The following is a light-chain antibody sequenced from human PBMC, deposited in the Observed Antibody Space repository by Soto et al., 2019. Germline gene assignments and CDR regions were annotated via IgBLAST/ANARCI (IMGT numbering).Light chain of an antibody. J-gene: IGLJ2*01. CDR2: EDD. V-gene: IGLV6-57*04. CDR3: QSYDSSSVV. Sequence: NFMLTQPHSVSESPGKTVTISCTRSSGSIASYDVQWYQQRPGSAPTTVIYEDDQRPSGVPDRFSGSVDSSSNSASLTISGLKTEDEADYYCQSYDSSSVVFGGGTKVTVL. CDR1: SGSIASYD.